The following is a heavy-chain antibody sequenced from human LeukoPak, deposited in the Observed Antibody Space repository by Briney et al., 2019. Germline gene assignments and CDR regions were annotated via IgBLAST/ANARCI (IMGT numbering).Heavy chain of an antibody. CDR3: ASAYTYVRLGDH. CDR1: GCILRDKG. Sequence: GGSLRLSCAVSGCILRDKGVDWGREAPGKGRVWVARSNRKGAAVDCAGIVEGGVTISRDNAKKTLFVQMNSLRAEATAVYSCASAYTYVRLGDHWGQGPLVPVSS. CDR2: SNRKGAAV. J-gene: IGHJ1*01. D-gene: IGHD3-16*01. V-gene: IGHV3-74*01.